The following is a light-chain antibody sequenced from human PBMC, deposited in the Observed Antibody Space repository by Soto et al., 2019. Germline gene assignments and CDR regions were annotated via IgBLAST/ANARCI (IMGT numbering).Light chain of an antibody. CDR3: CSYAGSYTWV. Sequence: QSVLTQPRSVSGSPGQSVTISCTGTSSDVGGYNYVSWYQQHPGKAPKLLIDDVSKRPSGVPDRFSGSKSGNTASLTISGLQAEDEAVYYCCSYAGSYTWVFGGGTKLTVL. CDR2: DVS. CDR1: SSDVGGYNY. J-gene: IGLJ3*02. V-gene: IGLV2-11*01.